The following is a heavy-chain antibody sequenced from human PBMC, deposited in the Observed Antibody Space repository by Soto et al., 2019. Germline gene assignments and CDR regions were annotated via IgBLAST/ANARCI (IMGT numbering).Heavy chain of an antibody. D-gene: IGHD5-12*01. V-gene: IGHV1-8*01. Sequence: QVQLVQSGAEVKKPGASVKVSCKASGYTFTSYDINWVRQATGQGLEWMGWMNPNSGNTAYARKVXGGGTMTSNTAISTAYMGLSSLGDEDTAVYSCARERRAGYDNGGQGTLGTVSS. CDR2: MNPNSGNT. CDR1: GYTFTSYD. J-gene: IGHJ4*02. CDR3: ARERRAGYDN.